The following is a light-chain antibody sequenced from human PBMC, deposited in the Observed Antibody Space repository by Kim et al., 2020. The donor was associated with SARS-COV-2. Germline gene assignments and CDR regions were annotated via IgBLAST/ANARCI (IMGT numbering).Light chain of an antibody. V-gene: IGKV1-5*01. CDR2: DAS. Sequence: SASLGDRVTITCRASQSISSWLAWYQQKPGKAPKLLIYDASSLESGVPSRFSGSGSGTEFTLTISSLQPDDFATYYCQQYNSYSYTFGQGTKLEI. J-gene: IGKJ2*01. CDR3: QQYNSYSYT. CDR1: QSISSW.